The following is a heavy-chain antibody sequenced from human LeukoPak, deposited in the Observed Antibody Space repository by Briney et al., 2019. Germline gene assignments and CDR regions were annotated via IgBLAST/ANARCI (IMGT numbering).Heavy chain of an antibody. CDR2: INWNGGST. CDR3: ARDQVEDSSGWSGDGAFDI. Sequence: RPGGSLRLSCAASGFTFDDYGMSWVRQAPGKGLEWVSGINWNGGSTGYADSVKGRFTISRDNAKNSLYLQMNSLRAEDTALYYCARDQVEDSSGWSGDGAFDIWGQGTMVTVSS. V-gene: IGHV3-20*04. CDR1: GFTFDDYG. J-gene: IGHJ3*02. D-gene: IGHD6-19*01.